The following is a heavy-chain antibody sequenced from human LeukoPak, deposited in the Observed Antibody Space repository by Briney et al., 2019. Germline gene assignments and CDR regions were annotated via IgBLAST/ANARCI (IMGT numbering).Heavy chain of an antibody. CDR2: ISSSGSTI. V-gene: IGHV3-11*01. CDR3: ARDPPLHLTVGEYFDY. D-gene: IGHD3-16*01. J-gene: IGHJ4*02. Sequence: GGSLRLSCAASGFTFSDYYMSWIRQAPGKGLEWVSYISSSGSTIYYADSVKGRFTISRDNAKNSLYLQMNSLRAEDTAVYYCARDPPLHLTVGEYFDYWGQGTLVTVSS. CDR1: GFTFSDYY.